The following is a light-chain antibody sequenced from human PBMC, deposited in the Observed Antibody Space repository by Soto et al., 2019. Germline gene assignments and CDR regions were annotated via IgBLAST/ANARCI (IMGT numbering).Light chain of an antibody. CDR2: QAS. CDR1: QSINNW. J-gene: IGKJ3*01. CDR3: QQYDTYPFT. Sequence: DIQMTQSPSTLSASIGDRVTITCRASQSINNWLAWYQQKQGKAPKVLIYQASSLESGVPSRFSGSHSGTEFTLAINSLQPDDFATYYCQQYDTYPFTFGPGTKGDIK. V-gene: IGKV1-5*03.